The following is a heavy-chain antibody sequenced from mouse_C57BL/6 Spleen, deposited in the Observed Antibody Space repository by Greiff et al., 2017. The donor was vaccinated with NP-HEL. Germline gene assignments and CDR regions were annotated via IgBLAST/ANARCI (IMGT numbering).Heavy chain of an antibody. V-gene: IGHV1-15*01. CDR3: TPYDYDAWWYFDV. CDR1: GYTFTDYE. D-gene: IGHD2-4*01. J-gene: IGHJ1*03. Sequence: VQLQQSGAELVRPGASVTLSCKASGYTFTDYEMHWVKQTPVHGLEWIGAIDPETGGTAYNQKFKGKAILTADKSSSTAYMELRSLTSEDSAVYYCTPYDYDAWWYFDVWGTGTTVTVSS. CDR2: IDPETGGT.